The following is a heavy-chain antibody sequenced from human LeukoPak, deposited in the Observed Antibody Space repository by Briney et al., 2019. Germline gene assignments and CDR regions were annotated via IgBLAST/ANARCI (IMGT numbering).Heavy chain of an antibody. CDR3: ASSGSYRFDY. CDR1: GFPFSTYA. D-gene: IGHD1-26*01. Sequence: PGGSLRLSCTASGFPFSTYAMGWVRQAPGKGLEWVSAISGRDTTTYYADSVKGRFTISRDNSKNTLYLQMNSLRDEDTAVYYCASSGSYRFDYWGQGTLVTVSS. J-gene: IGHJ4*02. CDR2: ISGRDTTT. V-gene: IGHV3-23*01.